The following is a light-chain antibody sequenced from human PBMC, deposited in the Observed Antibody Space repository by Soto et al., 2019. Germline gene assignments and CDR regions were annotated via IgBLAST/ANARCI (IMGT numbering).Light chain of an antibody. CDR1: SSDIGSYNR. CDR2: EVN. J-gene: IGLJ1*01. Sequence: QSALTQPASVSGSPGQSITISCTGTSSDIGSYNRVSWYQQPPGTAPKLIIYEVNNRPSGVPDRFSGSKSGNTASLTISGLQAEDEADYYCSSYTSSSTLVFGTGTKLTVL. CDR3: SSYTSSSTLV. V-gene: IGLV2-18*02.